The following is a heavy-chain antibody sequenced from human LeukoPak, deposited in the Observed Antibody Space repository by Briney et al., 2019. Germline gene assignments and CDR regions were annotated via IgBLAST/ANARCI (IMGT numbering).Heavy chain of an antibody. CDR3: ARYSSAWFDP. Sequence: SDTLSLTCTLSGDPISSRGYYWGWIRQPPGKGLGWIGHIYYSGSTYYIPSLKSLVTISVDTSKNQFSQKLTSVTAADTAVYNCARYSSAWFDPWGQGTLVTVSS. V-gene: IGHV4-39*01. CDR1: GDPISSRGYY. D-gene: IGHD6-25*01. CDR2: IYYSGST. J-gene: IGHJ5*02.